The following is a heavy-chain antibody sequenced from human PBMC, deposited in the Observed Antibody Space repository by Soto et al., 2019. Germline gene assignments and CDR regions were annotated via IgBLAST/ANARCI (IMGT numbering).Heavy chain of an antibody. J-gene: IGHJ4*02. CDR3: ARDWGTAMVIDEPYFDY. Sequence: VQLVESGGGLVQPGRSLRLSCAASGFTFSSYAMHWVRQAPGKGLEWVAVISYDGSNKYYADSVKGRFTISRDNSKNTLYLQMNSLRAEDTAVYYCARDWGTAMVIDEPYFDYWGQGTLVTVSS. V-gene: IGHV3-30-3*01. CDR2: ISYDGSNK. D-gene: IGHD5-18*01. CDR1: GFTFSSYA.